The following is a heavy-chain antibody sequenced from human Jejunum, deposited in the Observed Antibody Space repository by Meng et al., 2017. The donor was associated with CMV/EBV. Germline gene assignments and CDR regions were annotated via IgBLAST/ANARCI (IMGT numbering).Heavy chain of an antibody. Sequence: WMNWVRKAPGKAMEWVRRIKRKTDGGTRDYAAPVKGRLTISRDDSKNTLYLQMNSLETEDTAVYYCATGGYDVWSSFYTGYYFDYWGQGTPVTVSS. CDR2: IKRKTDGGTR. CDR3: ATGGYDVWSSFYTGYYFDY. CDR1: W. J-gene: IGHJ4*02. D-gene: IGHD3-3*01. V-gene: IGHV3-15*01.